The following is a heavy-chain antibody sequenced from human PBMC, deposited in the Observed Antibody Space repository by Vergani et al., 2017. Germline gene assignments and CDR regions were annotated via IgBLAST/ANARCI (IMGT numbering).Heavy chain of an antibody. J-gene: IGHJ4*02. CDR3: ARGRGQYYDFWSGYPILDY. CDR1: GGTFSSYA. CDR2: IIPIFGTA. D-gene: IGHD3-3*01. Sequence: QVQLVQSGAEVKKPGSSVKVSCKASGGTFSSYAISWVRQAPGQGLEWMGGIIPIFGTANYAQKFQGRVTITADESTSTAYIELSSLRSEDTAVYYCARGRGQYYDFWSGYPILDYWGQGTLVTVSS. V-gene: IGHV1-69*13.